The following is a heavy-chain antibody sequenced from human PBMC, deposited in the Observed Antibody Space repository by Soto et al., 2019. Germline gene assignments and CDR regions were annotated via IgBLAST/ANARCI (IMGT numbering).Heavy chain of an antibody. CDR2: INSDGSST. V-gene: IGHV3-74*01. Sequence: GGSLRVSCAASGFTFSTYWMHWVRQAPGKGLVWVSRINSDGSSTSYADSVKGRFTISRDNAKNTLYLQMNSLRAEDTALYYCARGLSGVSTGFDSWGQGTLVTVPS. CDR1: GFTFSTYW. D-gene: IGHD3-10*01. CDR3: ARGLSGVSTGFDS. J-gene: IGHJ4*02.